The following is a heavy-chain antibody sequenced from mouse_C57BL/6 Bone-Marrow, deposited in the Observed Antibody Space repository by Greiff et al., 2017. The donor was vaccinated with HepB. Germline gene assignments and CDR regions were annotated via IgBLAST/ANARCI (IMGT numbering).Heavy chain of an antibody. D-gene: IGHD1-2*01. CDR1: GYTFTSYG. CDR2: IYIGNGYT. J-gene: IGHJ1*03. CDR3: AIGPHYYGPYFDV. Sequence: VHVKQSGAELVRPGSSVKMSCKTSGYTFTSYGINWVKQRPGQGLEWIGYIYIGNGYTEYNEKFKGKATLTSDTSSSTAYMQLSSLTSEDSAVYYCAIGPHYYGPYFDVWGTGTTVTVSS. V-gene: IGHV1-58*01.